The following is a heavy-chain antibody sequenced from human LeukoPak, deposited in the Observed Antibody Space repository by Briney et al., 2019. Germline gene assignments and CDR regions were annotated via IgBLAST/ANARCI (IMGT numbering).Heavy chain of an antibody. V-gene: IGHV1-18*01. J-gene: IGHJ6*03. CDR3: ARGKASSRGYYYYYMDV. CDR1: GYTFTSYG. Sequence: VASVKVPCKASGYTFTSYGISWVRQAPGQGLEWMGWISAYNGNTNYAQKLQGRVTMTTDTSTSTAYMELRSLRSDDTAVYYCARGKASSRGYYYYYMDVWGKGTTVTVSS. CDR2: ISAYNGNT.